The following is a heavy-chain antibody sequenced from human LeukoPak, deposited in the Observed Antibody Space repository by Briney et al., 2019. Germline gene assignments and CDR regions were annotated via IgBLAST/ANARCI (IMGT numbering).Heavy chain of an antibody. D-gene: IGHD3-10*01. CDR1: GLTFSSYS. CDR3: ARATMVRGVITSRGYYYGMDV. J-gene: IGHJ6*02. V-gene: IGHV3-21*01. CDR2: TSSSSSYI. Sequence: GGSLRLSCAASGLTFSSYSMNWVRQAPGKGLEWVSSTSSSSSYIYYADSVKGRFTISRDNAKNSLYLQMNSLRAEDTAVYYCARATMVRGVITSRGYYYGMDVWGQGTTVTVSS.